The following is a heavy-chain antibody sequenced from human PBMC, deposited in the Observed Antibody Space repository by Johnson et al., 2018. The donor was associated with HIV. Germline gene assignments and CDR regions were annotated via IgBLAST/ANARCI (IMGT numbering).Heavy chain of an antibody. V-gene: IGHV3-48*03. CDR3: ATGRASV. J-gene: IGHJ3*01. Sequence: VQLVESGGGVMQPGKSLRLSCEASGFTFRSYAMHWIRQTPGKGLEWVSYITSSGATKYYADSVKGRFTISRDNAKNSLYLQMNSLRAEDTAVYYCATGRASVWGQGTMVTVSS. CDR1: GFTFRSYA. CDR2: ITSSGATK.